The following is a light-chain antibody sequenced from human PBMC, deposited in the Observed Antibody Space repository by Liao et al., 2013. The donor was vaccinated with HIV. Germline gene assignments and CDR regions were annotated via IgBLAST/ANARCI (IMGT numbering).Light chain of an antibody. CDR1: NIGDKR. CDR3: QVWDRTSDHPV. V-gene: IGLV3-21*04. CDR2: YDS. Sequence: SYVLTQPPSESVAPGGTARIKCRGVNIGDKRVHWYQQKPGQAPVVVISYDSDRPSGIPARFSGSKSGNSATLTISSVEAGDEAEYYCQVWDRTSDHPVFGGGTMLTVL. J-gene: IGLJ2*01.